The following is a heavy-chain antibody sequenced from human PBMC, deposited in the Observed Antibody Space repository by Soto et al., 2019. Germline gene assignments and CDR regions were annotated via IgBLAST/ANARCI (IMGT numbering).Heavy chain of an antibody. CDR2: IYYSGST. Sequence: SETVSLTCAVSCGSISSSSYYWGWIRQPPGKGLEWIGSIYYSGSTYYNPSLKSRVTISVDTSKNQFSLKLSSVTAADTAVYYCARAYDTFDYWGQGTLVTVSS. V-gene: IGHV4-39*01. J-gene: IGHJ4*02. CDR3: ARAYDTFDY. D-gene: IGHD3-22*01. CDR1: CGSISSSSYY.